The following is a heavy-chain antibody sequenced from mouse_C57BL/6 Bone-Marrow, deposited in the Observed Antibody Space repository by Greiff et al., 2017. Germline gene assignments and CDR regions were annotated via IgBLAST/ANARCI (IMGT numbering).Heavy chain of an antibody. V-gene: IGHV6-3*01. CDR2: IRLKSDNYAT. J-gene: IGHJ2*01. CDR3: TGQGINWVYYFDY. D-gene: IGHD4-1*01. Sequence: EVKLVESGGGLVQPGGSMKLSCVASGFTFSNYWMNWVRQSPEKGLEWVAQIRLKSDNYATHYAESVKGRFTISRDDSKSSVYLQMNNLRAEDTGIYYCTGQGINWVYYFDYWGQGTTRTVSS. CDR1: GFTFSNYW.